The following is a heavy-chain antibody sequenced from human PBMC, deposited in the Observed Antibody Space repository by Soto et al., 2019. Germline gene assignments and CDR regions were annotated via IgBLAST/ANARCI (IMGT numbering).Heavy chain of an antibody. CDR3: AKYRRIEDFWSGYLGPYYYYGMDV. J-gene: IGHJ6*02. CDR1: GFTFSSYG. CDR2: ISYDGSNK. V-gene: IGHV3-30*18. Sequence: GGSLRLSCAASGFTFSSYGMHWVRQAPGKGLEWVAVISYDGSNKYYADSVKGRFTISRDNSKNTLYLQMNSLRAEDTAVYYCAKYRRIEDFWSGYLGPYYYYGMDVWGQGTTVTVSS. D-gene: IGHD3-3*01.